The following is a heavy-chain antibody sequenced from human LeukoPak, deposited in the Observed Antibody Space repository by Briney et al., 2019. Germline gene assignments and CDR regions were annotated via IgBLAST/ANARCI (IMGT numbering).Heavy chain of an antibody. CDR1: GYTFTGYL. D-gene: IGHD2-2*01. J-gene: IGHJ4*02. CDR3: APTSVSYFDY. CDR2: INPNTGGT. Sequence: AAVKVSCETSGYTFTGYLMHWVRQAPGQGLEWMGWINPNTGGTNYAQKFQGRVTMTRDTSISTAYMELSSLRSDDTAVYFCAPTSVSYFDYWGQGTLVTVSS. V-gene: IGHV1-2*02.